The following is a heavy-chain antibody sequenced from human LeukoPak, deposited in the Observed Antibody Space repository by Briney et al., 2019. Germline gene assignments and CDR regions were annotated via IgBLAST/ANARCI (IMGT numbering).Heavy chain of an antibody. V-gene: IGHV3-11*01. D-gene: IGHD6-6*01. CDR3: ARGAYRSSDYYGMDV. Sequence: GGSLRLSCAASGFTFSGYHMSWIRQAPGKGLEWVSYISSSGTTIYSADSVKGRFTISRDNAKSSLYLQMSSLRAEDTAVYYCARGAYRSSDYYGMDVWGQGTTVTVSS. CDR2: ISSSGTTI. CDR1: GFTFSGYH. J-gene: IGHJ6*02.